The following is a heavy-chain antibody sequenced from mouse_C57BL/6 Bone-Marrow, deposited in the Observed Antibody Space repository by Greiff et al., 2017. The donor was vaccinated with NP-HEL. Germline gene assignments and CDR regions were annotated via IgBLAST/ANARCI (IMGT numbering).Heavy chain of an antibody. V-gene: IGHV2-9-1*01. CDR2: IWTGGGT. D-gene: IGHD2-5*01. CDR3: ARAYYSNYCYYAMDY. J-gene: IGHJ4*01. CDR1: GFSLTSYA. Sequence: VQVVESGPGLVAPSQSLSITCTVSGFSLTSYAISWVRQPPGKGLEWLGVIWTGGGTNYNSALNSRLSISKDNSKSQVFLKMNSLQTDDTARYYGARAYYSNYCYYAMDYWGQGTSVTVSS.